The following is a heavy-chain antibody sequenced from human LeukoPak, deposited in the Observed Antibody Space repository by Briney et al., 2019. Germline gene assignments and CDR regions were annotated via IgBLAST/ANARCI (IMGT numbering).Heavy chain of an antibody. CDR3: ARDATGDY. V-gene: IGHV1-69*13. CDR2: IIPIFGTA. CDR1: GGTFSSYA. J-gene: IGHJ4*02. D-gene: IGHD1-1*01. Sequence: ASVKVSCTASGGTFSSYAISWVRQAPGQGLEWMGGIIPIFGTANYAQKFQGRVTITADESTSTAYMELRSLRSDVTAVYYCARDATGDYWGQGTLVTVSS.